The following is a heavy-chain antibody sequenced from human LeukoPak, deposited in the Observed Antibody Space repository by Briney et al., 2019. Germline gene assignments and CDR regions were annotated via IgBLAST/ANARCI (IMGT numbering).Heavy chain of an antibody. CDR2: INTDNGNT. V-gene: IGHV1-3*03. J-gene: IGHJ4*02. D-gene: IGHD3-3*01. CDR3: ARAHYDFWGGYFDY. Sequence: GASVKVSCKASGYTFTDYAMHWVRQAPGQGLEWMGWINTDNGNTKYSQEFQGRVTITRDTSASTAYMDLSSLRSEDMAVYYCARAHYDFWGGYFDYWGQGTLVTVSS. CDR1: GYTFTDYA.